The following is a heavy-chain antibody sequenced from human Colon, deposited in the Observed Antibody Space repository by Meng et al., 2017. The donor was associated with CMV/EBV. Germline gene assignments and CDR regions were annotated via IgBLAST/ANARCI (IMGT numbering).Heavy chain of an antibody. J-gene: IGHJ6*02. CDR2: IKQNGRET. CDR1: GFTFSNYW. CDR3: ARPRGTYYYGSGMDV. V-gene: IGHV3-7*01. Sequence: GESLRLSCAASGFTFSNYWMTWVRQAPGKGLEWVANIKQNGRETSYVDSVKGRFTIARDDAKNLLYLQMDSLRPEDTAVYYCARPRGTYYYGSGMDVWGQGTTVTVSS. D-gene: IGHD3-10*01.